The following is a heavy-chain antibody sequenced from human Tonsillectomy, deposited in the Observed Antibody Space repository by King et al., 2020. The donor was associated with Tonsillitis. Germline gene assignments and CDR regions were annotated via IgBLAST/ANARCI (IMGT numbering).Heavy chain of an antibody. CDR2: ISGGGGST. Sequence: VQLVESGGGLVQPGGSLRLTCVASGFIFSDYAMSWVRQAPGMGLEWVSLISGGGGSTYYAPSVKGRLTISRDNAKNTVYLQMNSLRAEDTAVYFCARPNRYSSGWGRFGHWGQGTLVTVSS. V-gene: IGHV3-23*04. CDR1: GFIFSDYA. D-gene: IGHD6-19*01. J-gene: IGHJ4*02. CDR3: ARPNRYSSGWGRFGH.